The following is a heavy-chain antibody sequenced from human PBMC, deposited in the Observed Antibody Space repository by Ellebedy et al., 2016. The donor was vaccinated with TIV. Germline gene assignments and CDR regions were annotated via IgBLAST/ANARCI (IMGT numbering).Heavy chain of an antibody. V-gene: IGHV1-3*04. D-gene: IGHD1-26*01. CDR1: GHTFTAYG. CDR2: INTGNGNT. J-gene: IGHJ6*02. CDR3: ATREWEDPMDV. Sequence: ASVKVSXKASGHTFTAYGIHWVRQAPGQRLEWMGWINTGNGNTKYSQKLQARVTITRDASATTAYMELSDLMSEDTAVYYCATREWEDPMDVWGQGTTVTVSS.